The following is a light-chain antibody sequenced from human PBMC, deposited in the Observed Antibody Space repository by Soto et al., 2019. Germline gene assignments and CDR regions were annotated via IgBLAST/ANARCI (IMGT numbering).Light chain of an antibody. CDR1: ALPNQY. V-gene: IGLV3-25*02. CDR3: QSAEISGTYGV. J-gene: IGLJ2*01. Sequence: SYELTQPPSVSVSPGQTARITCSGDALPNQYAYWYQQKPGQAPVLVIYKDSERPSGIPERFSGSSSGTTVTLTISGVQAEDEDDYYCQSAEISGTYGVFGGGTKVTVL. CDR2: KDS.